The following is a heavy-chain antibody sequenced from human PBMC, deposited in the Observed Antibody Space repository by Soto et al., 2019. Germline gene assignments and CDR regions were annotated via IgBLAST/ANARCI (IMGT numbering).Heavy chain of an antibody. CDR3: ARGIVVVTAIRPFYYGMDV. CDR1: GGTFSSYA. J-gene: IGHJ6*02. V-gene: IGHV1-69*13. CDR2: IIPIFGTA. Sequence: GASVKVSCKAPGGTFSSYAISWVRQAPGQGLEWMGGIIPIFGTANYAQKFQGRVTITADESTSTAYMELSSLRSEDTAVYYCARGIVVVTAIRPFYYGMDVWGQGTTVTVSS. D-gene: IGHD2-21*02.